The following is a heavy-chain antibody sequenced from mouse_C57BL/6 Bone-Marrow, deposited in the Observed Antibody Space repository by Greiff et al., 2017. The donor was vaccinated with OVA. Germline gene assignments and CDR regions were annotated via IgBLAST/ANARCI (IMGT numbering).Heavy chain of an antibody. D-gene: IGHD2-3*01. J-gene: IGHJ3*01. CDR2: IYIGNGYT. V-gene: IGHV1-58*01. CDR1: GYTFTNYC. Sequence: EVQLQQSGAELVRPGSSVKMSCKTSGYTFTNYCINWVKQRPGQGLEWIGYIYIGNGYTKYNEKFKGKATLTSDTSSSTAYMQLSSLTSEDSAIYSSVRAYDSYYRVWFAYWGQGILVTVSA. CDR3: VRAYDSYYRVWFAY.